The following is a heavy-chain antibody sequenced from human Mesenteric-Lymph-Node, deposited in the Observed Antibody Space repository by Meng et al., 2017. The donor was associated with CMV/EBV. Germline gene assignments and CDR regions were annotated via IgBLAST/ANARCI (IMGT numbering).Heavy chain of an antibody. Sequence: GESLKISCAASGFTFSSYSMNWVRQAPGKGLEWVSSISSSSSYIYYADSVKGRFTISRDNAKNTLYLQMNSLRAEDTAVYYCARDLAAGTFDPWGQGTLVTVSS. CDR2: ISSSSSYI. J-gene: IGHJ5*02. CDR3: ARDLAAGTFDP. V-gene: IGHV3-21*01. D-gene: IGHD6-13*01. CDR1: GFTFSSYS.